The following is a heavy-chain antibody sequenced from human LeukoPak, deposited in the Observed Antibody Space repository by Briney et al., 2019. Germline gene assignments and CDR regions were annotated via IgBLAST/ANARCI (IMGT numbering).Heavy chain of an antibody. CDR3: ARGGYVTAADF. Sequence: SETLSLTCTVSGGSISSYYWGWIRQPPGKGLEWIGSIYYSGSTYYNSSLKSRVTISIDTSKNQFSLKLSSVTAADTAVYYCARGGYVTAADFWGQGTLVTVSS. CDR2: IYYSGST. CDR1: GGSISSYY. J-gene: IGHJ4*02. V-gene: IGHV4-39*07. D-gene: IGHD6-13*01.